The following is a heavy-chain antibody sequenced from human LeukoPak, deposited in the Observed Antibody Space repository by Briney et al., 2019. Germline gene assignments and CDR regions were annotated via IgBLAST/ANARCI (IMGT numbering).Heavy chain of an antibody. J-gene: IGHJ4*02. CDR1: DYTFTSYG. CDR3: ARGSRPSSSPTLIDY. Sequence: ASVKVSCKASDYTFTSYGFSWVRQAPGQGLEWMGGIIPIFGTANYAQKFQGRVTITADKSTSTAYMELSSLRSEDTAVYYCARGSRPSSSPTLIDYWGQGTLVTVSS. D-gene: IGHD6-13*01. CDR2: IIPIFGTA. V-gene: IGHV1-69*06.